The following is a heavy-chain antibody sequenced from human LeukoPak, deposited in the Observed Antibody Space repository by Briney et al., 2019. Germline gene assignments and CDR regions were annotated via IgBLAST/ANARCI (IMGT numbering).Heavy chain of an antibody. CDR1: GYTLTELS. V-gene: IGHV1-24*01. Sequence: ASVKVSCKVSGYTLTELSRHWVRQAPGKGLEWMGGFDPEDGETIYAQKFQGRVTMTEDTSTDTAYMELSSLRSEDTAVYYCATDRVVRGVINGDYYYYYGMDVWGQGTTVTVSS. D-gene: IGHD3-10*01. CDR3: ATDRVVRGVINGDYYYYYGMDV. CDR2: FDPEDGET. J-gene: IGHJ6*02.